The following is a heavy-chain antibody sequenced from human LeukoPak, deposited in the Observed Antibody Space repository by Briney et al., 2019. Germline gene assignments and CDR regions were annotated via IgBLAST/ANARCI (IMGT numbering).Heavy chain of an antibody. J-gene: IGHJ4*02. D-gene: IGHD3-9*01. CDR1: GFTFSSYA. CDR2: ISGSGGST. V-gene: IGHV3-23*01. Sequence: GGSLRLSRAASGFTFSSYAMSWVRQAPGKGLEWVSAISGSGGSTYYADSVKGRFTISRDNSKNTLYLQMNSLRAEDTAVYYCAKDPDILTGYSGFDYWGQGTLVTVSS. CDR3: AKDPDILTGYSGFDY.